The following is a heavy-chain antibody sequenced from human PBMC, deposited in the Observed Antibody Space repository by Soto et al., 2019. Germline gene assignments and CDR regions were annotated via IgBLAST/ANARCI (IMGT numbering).Heavy chain of an antibody. CDR1: GGAITSYY. D-gene: IGHD3-3*01. V-gene: IGHV4-4*07. CDR2: IYSSGST. J-gene: IGHJ5*02. Sequence: SETLSLTCTVSGGAITSYYWTWIRQPAGKGLEWIGRIYSSGSTKYNPSLQSRISMSLDTSKNQFSLTLASVTAADTAVYYCARGKRFSDWFDPWGQGTLVTVSS. CDR3: ARGKRFSDWFDP.